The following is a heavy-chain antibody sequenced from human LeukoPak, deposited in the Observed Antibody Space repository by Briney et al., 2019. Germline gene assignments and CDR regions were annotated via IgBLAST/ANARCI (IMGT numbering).Heavy chain of an antibody. CDR3: ARDNSVRDEAWWFKP. D-gene: IGHD5-24*01. J-gene: IGHJ5*02. CDR2: ISPSGGST. Sequence: GASVTVSCKASGYTFTSNYMHWVRQAPGQGPEWMGVISPSGGSTTYAQKFQGRVTLTRDMSTSTDYLELSSLRSEDTAVYYCARDNSVRDEAWWFKPWGQGTLVTVSS. CDR1: GYTFTSNY. V-gene: IGHV1-46*01.